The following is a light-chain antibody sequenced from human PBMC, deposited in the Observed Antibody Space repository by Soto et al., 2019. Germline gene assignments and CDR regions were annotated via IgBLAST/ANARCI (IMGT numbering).Light chain of an antibody. CDR1: SRDVGGYKY. Sequence: QSALTQPASVSGSPGQSIPISCTGTSRDVGGYKYVSWYQQHPGKAPKLMIFEVNSRPSGVSNRFSGSKSDNTASLTISGLQAEDEADYYCSSFSGSSTPYVFGTGTKLTVL. V-gene: IGLV2-14*01. J-gene: IGLJ1*01. CDR2: EVN. CDR3: SSFSGSSTPYV.